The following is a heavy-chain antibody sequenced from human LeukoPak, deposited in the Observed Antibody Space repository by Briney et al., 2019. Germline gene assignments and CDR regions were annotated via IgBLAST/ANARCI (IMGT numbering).Heavy chain of an antibody. CDR1: GYTFTSYG. CDR3: AREALQGVIVHFDY. D-gene: IGHD3-16*02. Sequence: GASVNVSCKASGYTFTSYGISWVRQAPGQGLEWMGWISAYNGNTNYAQTLQGRVTMTTDTSTSTAYMELRSLRSDDTAVYYCAREALQGVIVHFDYWGQGTLVTVSS. V-gene: IGHV1-18*01. J-gene: IGHJ4*02. CDR2: ISAYNGNT.